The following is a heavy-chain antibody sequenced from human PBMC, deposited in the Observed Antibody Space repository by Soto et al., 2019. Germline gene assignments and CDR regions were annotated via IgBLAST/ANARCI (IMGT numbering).Heavy chain of an antibody. Sequence: QVQLVESGGGVVQPGRSLRLSCAASGFTFSSYGMHWVRQAPGKGLEWVAVISYDGSNKYYADSVKGRFTIYRDNSKNTLYLQMNSLRAEDTAVYYCAKDRIAVAGEGFGYWGQGTLVTVSS. CDR1: GFTFSSYG. CDR2: ISYDGSNK. V-gene: IGHV3-30*18. D-gene: IGHD6-19*01. J-gene: IGHJ4*02. CDR3: AKDRIAVAGEGFGY.